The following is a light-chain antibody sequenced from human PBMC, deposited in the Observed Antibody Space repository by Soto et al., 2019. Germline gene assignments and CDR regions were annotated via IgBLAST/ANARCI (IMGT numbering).Light chain of an antibody. J-gene: IGLJ1*01. CDR1: SSDVGGSKY. CDR3: TSSTTGSLYV. Sequence: QSVLTQPASVSGSPGQSITISCTGTSSDVGGSKYVSWYQQYPGKVPKLLINKVSNRPSGVSNRFSGSKFGNTASLTIYGLLAEDEADYFCTSSTTGSLYVFGTGTKLTVL. CDR2: KVS. V-gene: IGLV2-14*01.